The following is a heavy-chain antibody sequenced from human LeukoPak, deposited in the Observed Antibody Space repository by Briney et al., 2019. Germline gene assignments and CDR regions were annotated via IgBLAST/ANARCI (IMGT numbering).Heavy chain of an antibody. CDR1: GGSFSGYY. J-gene: IGHJ4*02. CDR3: ANYIGSPGVRH. Sequence: SETLSLTCAVYGGSFSGYYWSWIRQPPGKGLEWIGEINHSGSTNYNPSLKSRVTISVDTSKNQFSLKLSSVTAADTAVYYCANYIGSPGVRHWGQGTLVTVSS. D-gene: IGHD2-15*01. CDR2: INHSGST. V-gene: IGHV4-34*01.